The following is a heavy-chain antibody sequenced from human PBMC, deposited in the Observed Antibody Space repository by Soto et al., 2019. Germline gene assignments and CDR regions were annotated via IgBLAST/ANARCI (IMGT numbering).Heavy chain of an antibody. V-gene: IGHV1-69*13. CDR2: IIPIFGTA. Sequence: ASVKVSCKASGGTFSSYAISWVRQAPGQGLEWMGGIIPIFGTANYAQKFQGRVTITADESTSTAYMELSSLRSGDTAVYYCARDRPPSNRYSDWLLWRNDAFDLWGQGTMVNV. CDR3: ARDRPPSNRYSDWLLWRNDAFDL. D-gene: IGHD3-9*01. J-gene: IGHJ3*01. CDR1: GGTFSSYA.